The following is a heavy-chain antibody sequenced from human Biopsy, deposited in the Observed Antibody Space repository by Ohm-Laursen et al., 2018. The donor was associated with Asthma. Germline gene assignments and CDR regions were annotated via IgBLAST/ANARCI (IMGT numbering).Heavy chain of an antibody. CDR1: GYNFISFA. V-gene: IGHV1-3*04. J-gene: IGHJ3*01. Sequence: ASVKVSCKASGYNFISFAIHWVRQAPGQRLEWMGWVNTCNGDTKYSQKFQGRVTITRDTSASTAYMELRSLRSEDTATYYCARTYYDFLTGQVKDVFGVWGQGTMVTVSS. D-gene: IGHD3-9*01. CDR3: ARTYYDFLTGQVKDVFGV. CDR2: VNTCNGDT.